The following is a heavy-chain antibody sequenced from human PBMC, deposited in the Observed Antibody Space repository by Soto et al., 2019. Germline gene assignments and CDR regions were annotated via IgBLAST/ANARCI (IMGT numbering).Heavy chain of an antibody. D-gene: IGHD3-3*01. V-gene: IGHV4-59*08. Sequence: QVQLQASGPGLVKPSETLSLTCTVSGGSISNYYWTWIRQPPGKGLEWIGYIYYSGSTNYDPSLSSGVASSGDTSNNPFSPKLLTVSAANTAVYYGARLGSSSSFGYWCQATRVTVPS. CDR3: ARLGSSSSFGY. CDR2: IYYSGST. J-gene: IGHJ4*02. CDR1: GGSISNYY.